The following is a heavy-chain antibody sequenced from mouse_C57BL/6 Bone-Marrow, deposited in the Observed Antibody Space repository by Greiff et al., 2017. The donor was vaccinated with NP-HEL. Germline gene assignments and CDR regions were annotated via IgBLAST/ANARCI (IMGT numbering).Heavy chain of an antibody. V-gene: IGHV1-59*01. J-gene: IGHJ2*01. Sequence: QVQLQQPGAELVRPGTSVKLSCKASGYTFTSYWMHWVKQRPGQGLEWIGVIDPSDSYTNYNQKFKGKATLTVDTSSSTAYMQLSSLTSEDSAVYYCARDPDYWSQGTTLTVSS. CDR3: ARDPDY. CDR2: IDPSDSYT. CDR1: GYTFTSYW.